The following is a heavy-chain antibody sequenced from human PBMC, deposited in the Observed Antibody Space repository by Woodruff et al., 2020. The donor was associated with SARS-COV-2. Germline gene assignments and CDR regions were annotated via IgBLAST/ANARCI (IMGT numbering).Heavy chain of an antibody. CDR2: ISLGGRT. CDR3: ARHIPLTGQRGFDY. J-gene: IGHJ4*02. Sequence: GLEWIGEISLGGRTNYDPSLRSRLTMSIDKSGNQFSLKLTSVNAADTAIYYCARHIPLTGQRGFDYWGQGSVVT. D-gene: IGHD3-9*01. V-gene: IGHV4-4*02.